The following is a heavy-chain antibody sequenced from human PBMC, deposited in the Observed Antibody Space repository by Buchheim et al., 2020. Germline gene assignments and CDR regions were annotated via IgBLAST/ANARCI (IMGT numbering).Heavy chain of an antibody. J-gene: IGHJ6*02. CDR3: ARTDRHIVVVTNYYYYGMDV. CDR1: GFTFSSYA. Sequence: QVQLVESGGGVVQPGRSLRLSCAASGFTFSSYAMHWVRQAPGKGLEWVAVISYDGSNKYYADSVKGRFTISRDNSKNTLYLQMNSLRAEDTAVYYCARTDRHIVVVTNYYYYGMDVWGQGTT. V-gene: IGHV3-30*04. CDR2: ISYDGSNK. D-gene: IGHD2-21*02.